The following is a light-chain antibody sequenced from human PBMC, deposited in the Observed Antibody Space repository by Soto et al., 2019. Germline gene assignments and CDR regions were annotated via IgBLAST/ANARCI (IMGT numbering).Light chain of an antibody. Sequence: DIHLTQSPSSLSASVGDRVTITCRASQAIINNLAWYQQKPGNPPKLLIYEESTLHSGVPSRFSGRKVGTQFILTIDSLQPEDFATYYCQQVKSYPRTFGGGTKVDI. CDR2: EES. V-gene: IGKV1-9*01. J-gene: IGKJ4*01. CDR1: QAIINN. CDR3: QQVKSYPRT.